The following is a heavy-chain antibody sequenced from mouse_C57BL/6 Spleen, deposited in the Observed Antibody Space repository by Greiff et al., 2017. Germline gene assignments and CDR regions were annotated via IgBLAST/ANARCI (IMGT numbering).Heavy chain of an antibody. Sequence: VQLQQSGPEPVKPGASVKISCKASGYAFSSSWMNWVKQRPGKGLEWIGRIYPGDGDTNYNGKFKGKATLTADKSSSTAYMQLSSLTSEDSAVYFCARSRGIITTGFFDYWGQGTTLTVSS. D-gene: IGHD1-1*01. CDR2: IYPGDGDT. CDR1: GYAFSSSW. J-gene: IGHJ2*01. CDR3: ARSRGIITTGFFDY. V-gene: IGHV1-82*01.